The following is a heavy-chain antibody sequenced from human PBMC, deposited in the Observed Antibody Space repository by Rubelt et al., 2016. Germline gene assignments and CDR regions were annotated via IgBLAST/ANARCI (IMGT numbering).Heavy chain of an antibody. V-gene: IGHV4-34*01. CDR1: GGSFIGYY. J-gene: IGHJ4*02. CDR3: ARTTGSNWV. Sequence: QVQLQQWGAGLLKPSETLSLTCAVYGGSFIGYYWSWIRQPPGKGLEWIGSVYYSGSTYYNPSLKSRVTISVDTSKNQFSRRLRSVTAADPAVYYCARTTGSNWVWGQGTLVTVSS. D-gene: IGHD1-26*01. CDR2: VYYSGST.